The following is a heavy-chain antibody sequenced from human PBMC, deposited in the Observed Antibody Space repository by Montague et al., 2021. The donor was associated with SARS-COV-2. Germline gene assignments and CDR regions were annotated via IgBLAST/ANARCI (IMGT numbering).Heavy chain of an antibody. V-gene: IGHV3-9*01. Sequence: FPRLSCAASGFIVGDYAMHWVRQRPGKGLEWVSSIRWDRGDRSYAASVKGRFSISRDDAKNSLYLQMDSLRPEDTALYYCGKASASNARWMQSPIDYWGQGTPVIVSS. J-gene: IGHJ4*02. CDR2: IRWDRGDR. D-gene: IGHD5-12*01. CDR1: GFIVGDYA. CDR3: GKASASNARWMQSPIDY.